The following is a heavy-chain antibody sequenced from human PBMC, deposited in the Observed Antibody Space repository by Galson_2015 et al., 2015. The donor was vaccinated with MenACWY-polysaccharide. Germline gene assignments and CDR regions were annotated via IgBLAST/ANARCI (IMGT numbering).Heavy chain of an antibody. CDR3: AKNLGRTTIYDAFDI. Sequence: SLRLSCAASGFTFSNYGMNWVRQAPGKGLEWVSGIRASGSTTFYADSVKGRFTISSDNSKSTLYLQMDSLRAEDTALYYCAKNLGRTTIYDAFDIWGQGTMVTVSS. J-gene: IGHJ3*02. CDR1: GFTFSNYG. D-gene: IGHD2/OR15-2a*01. V-gene: IGHV3-23*05. CDR2: IRASGSTT.